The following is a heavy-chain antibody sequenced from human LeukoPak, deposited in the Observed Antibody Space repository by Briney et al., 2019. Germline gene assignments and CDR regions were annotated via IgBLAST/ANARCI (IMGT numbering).Heavy chain of an antibody. CDR3: ARGVDSSGSLDY. V-gene: IGHV4-34*01. J-gene: IGHJ4*02. Sequence: SETLSLTCAVYGGSFSGYYWSWIRQPPGKGLEWIGEINHSGSTNYNPSLKSRVTISVDTSKNQFSLKLSSVTAADTAVYYCARGVDSSGSLDYWGQGTLVTVSS. CDR1: GGSFSGYY. CDR2: INHSGST. D-gene: IGHD3-22*01.